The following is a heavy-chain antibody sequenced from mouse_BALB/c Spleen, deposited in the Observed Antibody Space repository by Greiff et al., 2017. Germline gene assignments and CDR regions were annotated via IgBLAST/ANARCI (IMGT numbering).Heavy chain of an antibody. J-gene: IGHJ2*01. Sequence: EVKLMESGGGLVQPGGSRKLSCAASGFTFSSFGMHWVRQAPEKGLEWVAYISSGSSTIYYADTVKGRFTISRDNPKNTLFLQMTSLRSEDTAMYYCARWGYGSTFDYWGQGTTLTVSS. CDR3: ARWGYGSTFDY. CDR2: ISSGSSTI. V-gene: IGHV5-17*02. D-gene: IGHD1-1*01. CDR1: GFTFSSFG.